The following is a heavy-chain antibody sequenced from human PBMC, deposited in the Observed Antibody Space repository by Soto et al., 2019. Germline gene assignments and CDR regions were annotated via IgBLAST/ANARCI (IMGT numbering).Heavy chain of an antibody. V-gene: IGHV4-61*01. D-gene: IGHD5-18*01. CDR1: GGSVSSGSYY. CDR3: ARARRARIRLWYSPPFWFDP. J-gene: IGHJ5*02. CDR2: IYYSGST. Sequence: SETLSLTCTVSGGSVSSGSYYWSWIRQPPGKGLEWIGYIYYSGSTNYNPSLKSRVTISVDTSKNQFSLKLSSVPAADTAVYYCARARRARIRLWYSPPFWFDPWGQGTLVTVSS.